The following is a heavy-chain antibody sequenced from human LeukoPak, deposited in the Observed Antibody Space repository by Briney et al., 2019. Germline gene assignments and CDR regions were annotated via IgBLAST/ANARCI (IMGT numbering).Heavy chain of an antibody. CDR2: ISSGSSYI. Sequence: PGGSLRLSCAASGFTFSSYSMNWVRQAPGKGLEWVSSISSGSSYIYYADSVKGRFTISRDNAKNSLYLQMNSLRAEDTAVYYCARDIPSGDFWSGYYRPSGAFDIWGQGTMVTVSS. V-gene: IGHV3-21*01. D-gene: IGHD3-3*01. CDR1: GFTFSSYS. J-gene: IGHJ3*02. CDR3: ARDIPSGDFWSGYYRPSGAFDI.